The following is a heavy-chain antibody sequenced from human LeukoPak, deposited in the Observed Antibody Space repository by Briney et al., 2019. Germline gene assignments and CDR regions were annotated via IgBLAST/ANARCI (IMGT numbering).Heavy chain of an antibody. CDR2: ISGSGGST. J-gene: IGHJ3*01. Sequence: GGSLRLSCAASGFTFSSYAMSWVRQAPGKGLEWVSAISGSGGSTYYADAVRGRFTISRDNSANMLYLEMNSLRAEDTAYYYCAKDRRAGYPRDSYAWGQGTAVTVS. V-gene: IGHV3-23*01. CDR3: AKDRRAGYPRDSYA. D-gene: IGHD5-12*01. CDR1: GFTFSSYA.